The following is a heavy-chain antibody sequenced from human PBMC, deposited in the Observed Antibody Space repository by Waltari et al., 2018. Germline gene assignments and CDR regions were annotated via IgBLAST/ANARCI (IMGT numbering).Heavy chain of an antibody. V-gene: IGHV1-2*06. CDR3: ARVSEQYCGGDCYLIDY. CDR2: INPNTGGT. CDR1: GYTFIGQY. D-gene: IGHD2-21*01. Sequence: QVLLVQSGAEVKKPGASVKVSCKASGYTFIGQYMHWVRQAPGQGLEWMGRINPNTGGTYYAQKFQGRVTMTRDTSISTAYMELSGLRSDDTAVYYCARVSEQYCGGDCYLIDYWGQGTLVTVSS. J-gene: IGHJ4*02.